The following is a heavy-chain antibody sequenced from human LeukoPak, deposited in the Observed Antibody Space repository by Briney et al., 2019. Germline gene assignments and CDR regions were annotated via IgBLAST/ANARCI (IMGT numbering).Heavy chain of an antibody. D-gene: IGHD5-18*01. V-gene: IGHV3-23*01. CDR1: GITFSNYA. J-gene: IGHJ4*02. Sequence: TGGSLRLSCVAFGITFSNYAVSWVRQAPDKGLDWVSVISGSAHKICYADSVKGRFTISRDNSENIVYLQMNNLRAEDTALYYCAGRITGYSSGYVYWGQGTLVTVSS. CDR2: ISGSAHKI. CDR3: AGRITGYSSGYVY.